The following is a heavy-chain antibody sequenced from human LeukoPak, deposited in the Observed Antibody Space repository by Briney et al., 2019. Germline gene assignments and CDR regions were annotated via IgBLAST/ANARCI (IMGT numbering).Heavy chain of an antibody. J-gene: IGHJ3*02. CDR2: IYYSGST. Sequence: SETLSLTCTASGGSISSYYWSWIRQPPGKGLEWIGYIYYSGSTNYNPSLKSRVTISVDTSKNQFSLKLSSVTAADTAVYYCARRTTLLWFGEYDAFDIWGQGTMVTVSS. D-gene: IGHD3-10*01. V-gene: IGHV4-59*08. CDR1: GGSISSYY. CDR3: ARRTTLLWFGEYDAFDI.